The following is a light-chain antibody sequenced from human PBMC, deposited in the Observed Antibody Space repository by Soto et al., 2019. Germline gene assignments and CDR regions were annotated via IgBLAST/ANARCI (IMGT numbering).Light chain of an antibody. V-gene: IGKV3-20*01. Sequence: EIVLTQSPGTLSLSPGERATLSCRASQSVGSTFLAWYQQKPGQAPRLLIYGVSTRATGIPDKFSGSWFGTDFTLSISRLEPEDLAVYYCGQCVSEPPRTFGQGTKVDIK. CDR2: GVS. J-gene: IGKJ1*01. CDR1: QSVGSTF. CDR3: GQCVSEPPRT.